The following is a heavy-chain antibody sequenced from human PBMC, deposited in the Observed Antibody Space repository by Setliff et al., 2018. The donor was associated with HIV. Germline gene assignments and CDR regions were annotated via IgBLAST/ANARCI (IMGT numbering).Heavy chain of an antibody. V-gene: IGHV4-4*08. CDR2: IYTSGST. J-gene: IGHJ6*03. CDR1: GGSISSYY. D-gene: IGHD5-18*01. CDR3: ARRGYSYVERVYYYYMDV. Sequence: SETLSLTCTVSGGSISSYYWSWIRQPPGKGLEWIGYIYTSGSTNYNPSLKSRVTISVDTSKNQISLKLSSVTAADTAMYYCARRGYSYVERVYYYYMDVWGKGTTVTVSS.